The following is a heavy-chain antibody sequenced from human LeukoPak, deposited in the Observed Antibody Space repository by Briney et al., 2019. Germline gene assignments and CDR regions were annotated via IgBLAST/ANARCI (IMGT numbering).Heavy chain of an antibody. CDR3: ARGQGTVTTH. CDR1: GGSFSGYY. Sequence: SETLSLTCAVSGGSFSGYYWTWIRQPPGKGLEWIGEINHSGSANYNPSLKSRVTISLDTSKNQFSLKLSSVTAADTTVYYCARGQGTVTTHWGQGTLVTVSS. V-gene: IGHV4-34*01. D-gene: IGHD4-17*01. J-gene: IGHJ4*02. CDR2: INHSGSA.